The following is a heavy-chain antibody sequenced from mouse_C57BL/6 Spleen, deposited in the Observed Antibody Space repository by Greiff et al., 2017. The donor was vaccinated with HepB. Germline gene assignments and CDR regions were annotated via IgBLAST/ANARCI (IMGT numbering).Heavy chain of an antibody. CDR3: ARGDYEYYYAMDY. CDR2: IHPNSGST. D-gene: IGHD2-4*01. J-gene: IGHJ4*01. CDR1: GYTFTSYW. V-gene: IGHV1-64*01. Sequence: QVQLQQPGAELVKPGASVKLSCKASGYTFTSYWMHWVKQRPGQGLEWIGMIHPNSGSTNYNEKFKSKATLTVDKSSSTAYMQLSSLTSEDSAVYDCARGDYEYYYAMDYWGQGTSVTVSS.